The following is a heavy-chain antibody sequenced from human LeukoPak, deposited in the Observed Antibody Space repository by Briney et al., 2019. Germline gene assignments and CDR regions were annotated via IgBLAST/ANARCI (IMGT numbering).Heavy chain of an antibody. CDR2: IYYSGST. D-gene: IGHD3-10*01. Sequence: SETLSPTCTVSGGSISSSSYYWGWIRQPPGKGLERIGSIYYSGSTYYNPSLKRRVTISVDTSKNQFSLKLSSVTAADTAVYYCARGGPYYYGSGSYYGFDYWGQGTLVTVSS. CDR3: ARGGPYYYGSGSYYGFDY. CDR1: GGSISSSSYY. J-gene: IGHJ4*02. V-gene: IGHV4-39*07.